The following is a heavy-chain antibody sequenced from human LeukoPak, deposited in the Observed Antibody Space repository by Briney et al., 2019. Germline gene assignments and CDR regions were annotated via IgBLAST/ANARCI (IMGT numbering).Heavy chain of an antibody. V-gene: IGHV3-30-3*02. J-gene: IGHJ4*02. D-gene: IGHD2-2*01. Sequence: PGRSLRLSCTASKFNLSSYAIHWVRQAPGKGLEWVAVISGDGGNKYYADSVKGRFTISRDNSKNTLSLLMNSLRAEDTALYYCAKRGSCTSISCLSTTLDSWGQGALVTVSS. CDR1: KFNLSSYA. CDR3: AKRGSCTSISCLSTTLDS. CDR2: ISGDGGNK.